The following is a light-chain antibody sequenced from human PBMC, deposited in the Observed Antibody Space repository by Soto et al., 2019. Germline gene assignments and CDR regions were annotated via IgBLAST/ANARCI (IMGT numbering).Light chain of an antibody. J-gene: IGKJ5*01. CDR2: GAS. V-gene: IGKV3-20*01. CDR3: QQYGSSPPIT. Sequence: EIVLTQSPGTLSLSPGERATLSCRASQSVSSNYLAWYQQKPGQAPRFLIYGASSRATGIPDRFSGSGSGTDFTLTIGGLEPEDFAVYYCQQYGSSPPITFGQGTRLEIK. CDR1: QSVSSNY.